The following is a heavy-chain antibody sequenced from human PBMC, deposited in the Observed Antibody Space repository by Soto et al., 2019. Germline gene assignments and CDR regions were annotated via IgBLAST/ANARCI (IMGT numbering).Heavy chain of an antibody. CDR3: ARTHFYEPHGVVDYFAS. Sequence: SVKVSCKASGGLFSRNTLCWVRQAPGQGREWMGGITAFLGTTKYAQKFQGRVTITADESSATAYLELSSLRSEDTAVYYCARTHFYEPHGVVDYFASWGHGTLVTVSS. D-gene: IGHD3-22*01. J-gene: IGHJ4*01. V-gene: IGHV1-69*13. CDR2: ITAFLGTT. CDR1: GGLFSRNT.